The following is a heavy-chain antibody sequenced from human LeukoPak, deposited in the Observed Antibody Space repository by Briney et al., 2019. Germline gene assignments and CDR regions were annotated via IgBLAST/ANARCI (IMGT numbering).Heavy chain of an antibody. V-gene: IGHV3-13*01. Sequence: GGSLRLSCAASGFTFSSYDMHWVRQATGKGLEWVSAIGTAGDTYYPGSVKGRFTISRENAKNSLYLQMNSLRAEDTAVYYCAKDADIVVVVAATNFDYWGQGTLVTVSS. CDR1: GFTFSSYD. CDR2: IGTAGDT. D-gene: IGHD2-15*01. J-gene: IGHJ4*02. CDR3: AKDADIVVVVAATNFDY.